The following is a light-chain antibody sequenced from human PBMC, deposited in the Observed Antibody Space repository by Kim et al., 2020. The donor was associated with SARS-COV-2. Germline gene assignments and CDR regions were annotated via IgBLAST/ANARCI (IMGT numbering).Light chain of an antibody. CDR1: TIGSKS. Sequence: APGTTARLPCVRNTIGSKSLHWYQQKPGQAPVLVFYDDSHRPSGIPARFSGSNSGNTATLTISRVEAGDEADYYCQVWDSSSDHPVFGGGTQLTVL. J-gene: IGLJ2*01. CDR3: QVWDSSSDHPV. V-gene: IGLV3-21*03. CDR2: DDS.